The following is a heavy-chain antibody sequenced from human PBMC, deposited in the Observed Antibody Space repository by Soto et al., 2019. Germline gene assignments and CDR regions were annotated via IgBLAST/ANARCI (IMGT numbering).Heavy chain of an antibody. CDR1: GLRFSDAW. CDR3: ILIAAFPPNDAFVT. V-gene: IGHV3-15*01. J-gene: IGHJ3*02. Sequence: EVQLVESGGGLVKPGGSLRLSCSVSGLRFSDAWLTWVRQTPGRGLEWIGRIKSKGSGGTIDYAPPVQGRFTISRDDSRSMLYLQIKSLKSEEPGVYHCILIAAFPPNDAFVTWGQGTVVIVSS. CDR2: IKSKGSGGTI. D-gene: IGHD6-25*01.